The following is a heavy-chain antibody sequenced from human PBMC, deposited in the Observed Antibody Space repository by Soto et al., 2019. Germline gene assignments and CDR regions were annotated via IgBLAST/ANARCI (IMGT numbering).Heavy chain of an antibody. CDR1: GGSFSGYY. D-gene: IGHD5-18*01. V-gene: IGHV4-34*01. CDR3: AGETYSYGYVGWFDP. Sequence: QVQLQQWGAGLLKPSETLSLTCAVYGGSFSGYYWSWIRQPPGKGLEWIGEINHSGSTNYNPSLTSRVTISVDTSKNQFALKLSSVTAADTAVYYCAGETYSYGYVGWFDPWGQGTLVTVSS. J-gene: IGHJ5*02. CDR2: INHSGST.